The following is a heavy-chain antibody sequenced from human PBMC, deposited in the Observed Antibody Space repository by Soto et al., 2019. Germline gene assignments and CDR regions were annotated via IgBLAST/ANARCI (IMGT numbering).Heavy chain of an antibody. CDR1: GFTFSSYG. V-gene: IGHV3-33*01. D-gene: IGHD6-19*01. CDR2: IWYDGSNK. Sequence: PGGSLRLSCAASGFTFSSYGMHWVRQAPGKGLEWVAVIWYDGSNKYYADSVKGRFTISRDNSKNTLYLQMNSLRAEDTAVYYCARSSIAVAEGWFDPWGQGTLVTVSS. J-gene: IGHJ5*02. CDR3: ARSSIAVAEGWFDP.